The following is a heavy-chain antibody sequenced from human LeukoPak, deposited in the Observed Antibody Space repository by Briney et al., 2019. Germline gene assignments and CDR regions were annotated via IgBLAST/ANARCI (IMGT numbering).Heavy chain of an antibody. CDR1: EGTFSSYA. CDR2: IIPIFGTA. CDR3: ARGYCSSTSCYQGNWFDP. Sequence: SVKVSCKASEGTFSSYAISWVRQAPGQWLEWMGGIIPIFGTANYAQKFRGRVTITTDESTSTAYMELSSLRSEDTAVYYCARGYCSSTSCYQGNWFDPWGQGTQVTVSS. V-gene: IGHV1-69*05. J-gene: IGHJ5*02. D-gene: IGHD2-2*01.